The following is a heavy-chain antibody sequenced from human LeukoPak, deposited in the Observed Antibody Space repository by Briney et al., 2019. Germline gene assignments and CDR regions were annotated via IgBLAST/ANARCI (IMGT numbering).Heavy chain of an antibody. CDR1: GFTFSSYA. Sequence: GGSLRLSCAASGFTFSSYAMSWVRQAPGKGLEWVANINKDGTEKYYVDSVKGRFTISGDNAKNSLSLQMDSLRAEDTAVYYCVLGGGYWGQGTLVTVSS. D-gene: IGHD3-16*01. CDR3: VLGGGY. J-gene: IGHJ4*02. V-gene: IGHV3-7*01. CDR2: INKDGTEK.